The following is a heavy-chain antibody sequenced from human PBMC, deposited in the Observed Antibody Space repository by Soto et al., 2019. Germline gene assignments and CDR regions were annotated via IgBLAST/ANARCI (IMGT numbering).Heavy chain of an antibody. D-gene: IGHD5-12*01. V-gene: IGHV2-5*02. J-gene: IGHJ4*02. CDR2: IYWDDDK. Sequence: QITLKESGPTLVKPTQTLTLTCTFSGFALSTSGVGVGWIRQPPGKALEWLALIYWDDDKRYSPSLKSRHTXSXDXXKHQLVPTKTNMDPVDTATYYCAHTSCYDRPTFDYWGQGTLVAVSS. CDR3: AHTSCYDRPTFDY. CDR1: GFALSTSGVG.